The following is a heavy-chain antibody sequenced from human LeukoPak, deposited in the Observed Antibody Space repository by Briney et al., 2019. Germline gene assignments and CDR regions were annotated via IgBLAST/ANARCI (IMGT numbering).Heavy chain of an antibody. Sequence: GGPLRLSCAASGFTFSDYYMSWIRQAPAKGREWVSYISSSNRYTNYADSVKGRFTISRDNAKNSPYLQMNSLRDEDSAVYYCARDFGTLGSWSIEYRGQGTLVTVSS. CDR2: ISSSNRYT. CDR1: GFTFSDYY. CDR3: ARDFGTLGSWSIEY. D-gene: IGHD6-13*01. V-gene: IGHV3-11*06. J-gene: IGHJ4*02.